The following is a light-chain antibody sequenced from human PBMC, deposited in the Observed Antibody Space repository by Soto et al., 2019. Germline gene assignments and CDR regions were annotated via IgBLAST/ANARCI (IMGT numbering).Light chain of an antibody. Sequence: EIVMTQSPATLSVSPGERATLSCRASQSVSSNLAWYQQKPGQAPRLLIYGASTRATGIQARFSGSGSGTEFTLTISSLQSEDFEVYYCQQYNNWPFTFGPGTKVDIK. CDR3: QQYNNWPFT. CDR1: QSVSSN. V-gene: IGKV3-15*01. CDR2: GAS. J-gene: IGKJ3*01.